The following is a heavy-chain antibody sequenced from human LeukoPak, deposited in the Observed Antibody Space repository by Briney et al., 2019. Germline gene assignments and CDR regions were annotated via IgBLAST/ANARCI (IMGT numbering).Heavy chain of an antibody. CDR1: GFTFSSYS. CDR2: ITSSSSTI. V-gene: IGHV3-48*01. D-gene: IGHD4-23*01. Sequence: GGSLRLSCAASGFTFSSYSMNWVRQAPGKGLEWVSYITSSSSTIYYADSVKGRFTISRDNAKNSLYLQMNSLRAEDTAVYYCARDGQYGGNSEPASDSFDYWGQGTLVTVSS. J-gene: IGHJ4*02. CDR3: ARDGQYGGNSEPASDSFDY.